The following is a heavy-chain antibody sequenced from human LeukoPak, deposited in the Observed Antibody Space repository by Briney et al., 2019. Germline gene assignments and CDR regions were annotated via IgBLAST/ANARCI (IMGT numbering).Heavy chain of an antibody. CDR3: AARKVRGVWFYLDY. Sequence: GSLRLSCAASGFTVSAYAMAWVRQAPGKGLERVSTIYDDNTYYADSVKGRFAISTDNSKNTLYLQMNSLRVEDTAVYFCAARKVRGVWFYLDYWGQGTLVTVSS. D-gene: IGHD3-10*01. J-gene: IGHJ4*02. V-gene: IGHV3-23*01. CDR2: IYDDNT. CDR1: GFTVSAYA.